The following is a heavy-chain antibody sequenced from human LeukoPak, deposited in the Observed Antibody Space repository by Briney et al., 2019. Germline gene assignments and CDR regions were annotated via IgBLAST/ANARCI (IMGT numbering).Heavy chain of an antibody. D-gene: IGHD3-22*01. V-gene: IGHV3-30*04. Sequence: GGSLRLSCAASGFTFSTYTIHWVRQAPGKGLEWVAFISNNGRNKDYADSVKGRFTISRDNSKNTLYLQVNSLRPDDTAVYFCTRDLTGHYSIDYWGQGTLVTVSS. CDR2: ISNNGRNK. CDR3: TRDLTGHYSIDY. CDR1: GFTFSTYT. J-gene: IGHJ4*02.